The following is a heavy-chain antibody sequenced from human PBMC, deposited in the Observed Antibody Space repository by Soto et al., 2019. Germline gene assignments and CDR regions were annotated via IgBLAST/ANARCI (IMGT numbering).Heavy chain of an antibody. D-gene: IGHD1-1*01. J-gene: IGHJ5*02. CDR2: IYATGTT. Sequence: SETLSLTCTVSGASISGFYWSWIRKSAGKGLEWIGRIYATGTTDYNPSLKSRVMMSVDTSKKQFSLKLRSVTAADTVVYYCVRDGTKTLRDWFDPWGQGTLVTVSS. CDR3: VRDGTKTLRDWFDP. CDR1: GASISGFY. V-gene: IGHV4-4*07.